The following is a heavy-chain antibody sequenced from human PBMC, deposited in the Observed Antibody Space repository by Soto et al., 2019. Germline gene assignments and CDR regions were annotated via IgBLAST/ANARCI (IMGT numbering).Heavy chain of an antibody. V-gene: IGHV1-3*03. CDR2: INAGNGNT. CDR3: ASYVRSYYNGMDV. Sequence: GASVKVSCKASGYTFTSYAMHWVRQAPGQRLEWMGWINAGNGNTKYSQKFQGRVTMTRNTSISTAYMELSSLRSEDMAVYYCASYVRSYYNGMDVWGQGTTVTVSS. CDR1: GYTFTSYA. D-gene: IGHD3-16*01. J-gene: IGHJ6*02.